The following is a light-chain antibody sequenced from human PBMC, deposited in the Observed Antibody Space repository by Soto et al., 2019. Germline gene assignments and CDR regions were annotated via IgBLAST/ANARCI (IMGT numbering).Light chain of an antibody. CDR2: EVT. Sequence: QSALTQPASVSGSPGQSITISCTGTGSDIGSYNLVSWYQQPPGKASKLIIYEVTNRPSGVSSCFSGSKSGNTASLTISWLQAEDDADYYCCSYAPTRASYVFGTGTKVTVL. CDR1: GSDIGSYNL. J-gene: IGLJ1*01. V-gene: IGLV2-23*02. CDR3: CSYAPTRASYV.